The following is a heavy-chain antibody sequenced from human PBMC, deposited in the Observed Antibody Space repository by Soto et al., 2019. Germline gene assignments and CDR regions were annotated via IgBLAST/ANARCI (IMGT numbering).Heavy chain of an antibody. Sequence: PGGSLRLSCTASGFTFGDYAMSWFRQAPGKGLEWVGFIRSKAYGGTTEYAASVKGRFTISRDDSKSIAYLQMNSLKTEDTAVYYCTRAQEQQPFLYYYYYMDVWGKGTKVTVSS. CDR1: GFTFGDYA. D-gene: IGHD6-13*01. J-gene: IGHJ6*03. CDR3: TRAQEQQPFLYYYYYMDV. CDR2: IRSKAYGGTT. V-gene: IGHV3-49*03.